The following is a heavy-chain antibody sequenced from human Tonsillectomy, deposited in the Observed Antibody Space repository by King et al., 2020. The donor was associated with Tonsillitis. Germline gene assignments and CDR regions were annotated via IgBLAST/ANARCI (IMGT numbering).Heavy chain of an antibody. D-gene: IGHD3-16*01. J-gene: IGHJ6*02. CDR3: ARDERFMDV. V-gene: IGHV4-38-2*02. Sequence: QLQESGPGLVKPSETLSLTCAVSGYSISSGYYWGWIRQPPGKGLEWIGSIYHSGSTYYNPSLKSRVTISVDTSKNQFSLRLSSVTAADTAVYYCARDERFMDVWGQGTTVTVSS. CDR1: GYSISSGYY. CDR2: IYHSGST.